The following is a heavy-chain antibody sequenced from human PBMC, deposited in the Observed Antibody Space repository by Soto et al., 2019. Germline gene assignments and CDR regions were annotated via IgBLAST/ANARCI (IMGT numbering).Heavy chain of an antibody. CDR3: ARDPSGFGELSPSDAFDI. CDR2: IYYSGST. Sequence: PSETLSLTCTVSGGSISSGDYYWSWIRQPPGKGLEWIGYIYYSGSTYYNPSLKSRVTISVDTSKNQFSLKLSSVTAADTAVYYCARDPSGFGELSPSDAFDIWGQGTMVTVSS. V-gene: IGHV4-30-4*01. J-gene: IGHJ3*02. CDR1: GGSISSGDYY. D-gene: IGHD3-10*01.